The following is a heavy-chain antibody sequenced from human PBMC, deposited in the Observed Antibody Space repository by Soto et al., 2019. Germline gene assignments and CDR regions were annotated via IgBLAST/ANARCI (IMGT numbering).Heavy chain of an antibody. CDR3: AKDYGYSSGWYYFDY. J-gene: IGHJ4*02. D-gene: IGHD6-19*01. Sequence: AVRLSGEGCGGAVNSYGLQWVRQAPGKGLEWVAVISSDGSNKYYADSVKGRFTISRDNSKNTLYLQMNSLRAEDTAVYYCAKDYGYSSGWYYFDYWGQGTLVTRSS. CDR2: ISSDGSNK. V-gene: IGHV3-30*18. CDR1: GGAVNSYG.